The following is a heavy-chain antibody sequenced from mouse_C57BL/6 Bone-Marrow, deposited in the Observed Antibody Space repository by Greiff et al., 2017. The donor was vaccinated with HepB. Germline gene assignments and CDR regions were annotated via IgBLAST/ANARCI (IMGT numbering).Heavy chain of an antibody. CDR2: IYPRSGNT. D-gene: IGHD1-1*01. CDR3: AIYGSSSPGAMDY. J-gene: IGHJ4*01. CDR1: GYTFTSYG. V-gene: IGHV1-81*01. Sequence: VQLQESGAELARPGASVKLSCKASGYTFTSYGISWVKQRTGQGLEWIGEIYPRSGNTYYNEKFKGKATLTADKSSSTAYMELRSLTSEDSAVYFCAIYGSSSPGAMDYWGQGTSVTVSS.